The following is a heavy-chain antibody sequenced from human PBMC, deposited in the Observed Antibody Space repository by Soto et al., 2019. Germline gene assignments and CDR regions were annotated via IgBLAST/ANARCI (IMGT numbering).Heavy chain of an antibody. CDR3: ARMITMVRGVIRWEFDWFDP. Sequence: GGSLRLSCAASGFTFSSYSMNWVRQAPGKGLEWVSSISSSSSYIYYADSVKGRFTISRDNAKNSLYLQMNSLRAEDTAVYYCARMITMVRGVIRWEFDWFDPWGQGTLVTVSS. CDR1: GFTFSSYS. D-gene: IGHD3-10*01. V-gene: IGHV3-21*01. J-gene: IGHJ5*02. CDR2: ISSSSSYI.